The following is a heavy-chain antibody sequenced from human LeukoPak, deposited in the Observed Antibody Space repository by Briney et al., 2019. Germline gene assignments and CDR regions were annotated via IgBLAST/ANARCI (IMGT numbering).Heavy chain of an antibody. CDR3: ARLGPRRSRYFDL. V-gene: IGHV4-39*01. CDR2: IHFGGST. CDR1: SCTDSSSGVY. J-gene: IGHJ2*01. D-gene: IGHD3-10*01. Sequence: TSETLTLICNVSSCTDSSSGVYWGWIRQPPGKGLEWIGTIHFGGSTFYNPSLKSRVTISVDTSKNQFSLKLSSLTAADTAVYYCARLGPRRSRYFDLWGRAALRAVSS.